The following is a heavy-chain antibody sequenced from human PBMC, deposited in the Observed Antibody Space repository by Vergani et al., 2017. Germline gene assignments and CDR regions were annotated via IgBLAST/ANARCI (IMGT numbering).Heavy chain of an antibody. D-gene: IGHD5-18*01. CDR2: IDPSDSYT. J-gene: IGHJ5*02. Sequence: EVQLVQSGAEVKKPGESLKISCKGSGSIFTSYWISWVRQLPGKGLEWMGRIDPSDSYTNYSPSFQAHVTISADKSISTAYLQWSSLKASDTAMYYCATSGYSSPKGGWFDPWGQGTLVTVSS. CDR3: ATSGYSSPKGGWFDP. V-gene: IGHV5-10-1*01. CDR1: GSIFTSYW.